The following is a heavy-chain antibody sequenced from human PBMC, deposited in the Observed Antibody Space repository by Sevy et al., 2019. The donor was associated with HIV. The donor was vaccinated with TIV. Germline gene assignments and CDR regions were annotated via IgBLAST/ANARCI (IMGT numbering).Heavy chain of an antibody. CDR2: IKQDGSDK. D-gene: IGHD3-22*01. J-gene: IGHJ6*02. CDR3: AREGYSRDYYYGMDV. Sequence: GGSLRLSCAASGFTFSSYAMSWVRQAPGKGLEWVANIKQDGSDKHYVDSVKGRFTISRDNAKNSLYLLLNSLGAEDTAVYYCAREGYSRDYYYGMDVWGQGTTVTVSS. V-gene: IGHV3-7*01. CDR1: GFTFSSYA.